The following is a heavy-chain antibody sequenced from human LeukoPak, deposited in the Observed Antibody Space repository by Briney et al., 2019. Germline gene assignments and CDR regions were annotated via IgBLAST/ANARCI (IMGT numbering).Heavy chain of an antibody. CDR1: GFTVSTNH. CDR3: AGAGGYSGY. D-gene: IGHD5-12*01. J-gene: IGHJ4*02. CDR2: IYGGGST. V-gene: IGHV3-66*01. Sequence: GGSLRLSCAVSGFTVSTNHITWVRQAPGKGLECVSVIYGGGSTYYADSVKGRFTISRDSSKNTVYLQMNSLRAEDTAVYYCAGAGGYSGYGSQGTLVTISS.